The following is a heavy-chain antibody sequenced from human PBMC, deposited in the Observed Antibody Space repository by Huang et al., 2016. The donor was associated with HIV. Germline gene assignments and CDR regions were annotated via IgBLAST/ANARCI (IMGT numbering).Heavy chain of an antibody. J-gene: IGHJ4*02. Sequence: QVQLEQSGPAVRKPGSSVKVSCQASGGSFSDQIISWVRQAPGQRSAWMGSIIPLVGAPAYAHEFKGRVTMTADEATATIYMELNSLTSEDTAVYYCAMSLRYQYDSRSYWGRYFDYWGQGTLVTVSS. V-gene: IGHV1-69*18. D-gene: IGHD3-16*01. CDR1: GGSFSDQI. CDR3: AMSLRYQYDSRSYWGRYFDY. CDR2: IIPLVGAP.